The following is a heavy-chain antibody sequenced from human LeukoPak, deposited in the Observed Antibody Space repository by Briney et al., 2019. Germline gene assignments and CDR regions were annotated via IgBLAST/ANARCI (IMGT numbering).Heavy chain of an antibody. V-gene: IGHV3-43*02. CDR1: GFTFDDYA. Sequence: TGGSLRLSCAASGFTFDDYAMHWVRQAPGKGLEWVPLISGDGGRTYYADSAKGRFTISRDNSKNSLYLQMTSLRTEDTALYYCARDLPATLYNWNDAKDAFDIWGQGTMVTVSS. J-gene: IGHJ3*02. CDR3: ARDLPATLYNWNDAKDAFDI. D-gene: IGHD1-20*01. CDR2: ISGDGGRT.